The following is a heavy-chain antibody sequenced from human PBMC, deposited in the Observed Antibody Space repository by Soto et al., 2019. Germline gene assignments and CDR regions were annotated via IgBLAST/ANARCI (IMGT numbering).Heavy chain of an antibody. Sequence: QVQLVESGGGLVPPGGSLRLSCAGSGFTFGDSYMSWIRQAPGKGLEWLSYISPGSRYPAYADSVKGRFTISRDNAKRSLYLQMNSLRAEDTAVYYCARDLTGYAMDVWGQGTTVTVSS. D-gene: IGHD2-2*01. CDR1: GFTFGDSY. J-gene: IGHJ6*02. CDR2: ISPGSRYP. CDR3: ARDLTGYAMDV. V-gene: IGHV3-11*06.